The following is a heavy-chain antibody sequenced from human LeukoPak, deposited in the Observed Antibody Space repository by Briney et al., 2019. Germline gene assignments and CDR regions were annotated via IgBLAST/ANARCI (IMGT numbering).Heavy chain of an antibody. CDR1: GGSFSGYY. Sequence: SETLSLTCAVYGGSFSGYYWSWIRQPPGKGLEWIGEINHSGSTNYNPSLKSRVTISVDTSKNQFSLKLSSVTAADTDVYYCARGYCSSTSCPKGGMDVWGQGTTVTVSS. V-gene: IGHV4-34*01. J-gene: IGHJ6*02. D-gene: IGHD2-2*01. CDR3: ARGYCSSTSCPKGGMDV. CDR2: INHSGST.